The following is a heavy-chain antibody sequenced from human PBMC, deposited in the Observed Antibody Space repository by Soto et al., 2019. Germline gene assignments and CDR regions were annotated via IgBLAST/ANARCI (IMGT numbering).Heavy chain of an antibody. CDR1: GGSISSDY. J-gene: IGHJ4*02. CDR2: FSYSGST. Sequence: SETLSLTCTVSGGSISSDYWSWIRQPPGKGLEWIAYFSYSGSTNYNPSLKSRAYISVEKSKNQFSLNLTSVTPADTAVYYCARGYNYAGVFDYWGQGTLVTV. D-gene: IGHD3-16*01. CDR3: ARGYNYAGVFDY. V-gene: IGHV4-59*01.